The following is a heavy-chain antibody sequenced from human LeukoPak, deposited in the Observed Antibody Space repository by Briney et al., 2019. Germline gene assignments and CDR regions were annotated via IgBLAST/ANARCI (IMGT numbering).Heavy chain of an antibody. J-gene: IGHJ4*02. Sequence: PGGSLRLSCAASGFTFSSYAMSWVRQAPGKGLEWVSTISGSGFSTYYADSVKGRFTISRDNSKNTLYLQMNSLRADDTAVYYCAKGHPRYGDFDYWGQGTLVTVSS. CDR2: ISGSGFST. D-gene: IGHD1-1*01. V-gene: IGHV3-23*01. CDR3: AKGHPRYGDFDY. CDR1: GFTFSSYA.